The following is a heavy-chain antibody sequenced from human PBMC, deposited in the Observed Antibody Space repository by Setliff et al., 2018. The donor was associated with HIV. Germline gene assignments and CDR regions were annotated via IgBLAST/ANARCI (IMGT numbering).Heavy chain of an antibody. CDR2: IHSSGST. V-gene: IGHV4-59*08. D-gene: IGHD3-16*01. Sequence: SETLSLTCSVSSGSVSGYYWGWIRQPPGKKLEWIGYIHSSGSTIYSASLKSRVSISVDTSKNQVSPRLSSVTAADTAVYHCSRGSYYMDVWGKGTTVTVS. J-gene: IGHJ6*03. CDR1: SGSVSGYY. CDR3: SRGSYYMDV.